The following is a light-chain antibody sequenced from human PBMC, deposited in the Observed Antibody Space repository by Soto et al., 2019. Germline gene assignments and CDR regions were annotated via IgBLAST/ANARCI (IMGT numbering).Light chain of an antibody. CDR2: DVT. J-gene: IGLJ1*01. V-gene: IGLV2-14*03. CDR1: SSDIGNYNY. CDR3: GSYTSNTTLSFA. Sequence: QSALTQPASVSGSPGQSIAISCTGTSSDIGNYNYVSWYQHHPGKAPQLMIYDVTSRPSGVSNRFSGSKSGNTASLTISGLQAEDEADYYCGSYTSNTTLSFAFGTGTKLTVL.